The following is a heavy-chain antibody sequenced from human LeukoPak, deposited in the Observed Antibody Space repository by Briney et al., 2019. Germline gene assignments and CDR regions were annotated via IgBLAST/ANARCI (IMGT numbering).Heavy chain of an antibody. CDR1: GGSISSYY. J-gene: IGHJ6*02. Sequence: SETLSLTCTVSGGSISSYYWSWIRQPPGKGLECIGYIYYSGSTNYNPSLKSRVTISVDTSKNQFSLKLSSVTAADTAVYYCARRLTSGRGHGLDVWGQGTTVTVSS. CDR2: IYYSGST. D-gene: IGHD3-10*01. V-gene: IGHV4-59*08. CDR3: ARRLTSGRGHGLDV.